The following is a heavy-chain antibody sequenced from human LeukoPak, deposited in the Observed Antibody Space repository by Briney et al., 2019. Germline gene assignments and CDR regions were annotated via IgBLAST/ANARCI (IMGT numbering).Heavy chain of an antibody. D-gene: IGHD7-27*01. CDR1: GGSFSGYY. V-gene: IGHV4-34*01. Sequence: SETLSLTCAVYGGSFSGYYWSWNRQSPGRGLEWIGEINHSGSTNYNPSLKSRVTISVDTSKKQFSLKLSSVTAADTAVYYCARGGTGQGNYYYYGMDVWGQGTTVTVSS. J-gene: IGHJ6*02. CDR3: ARGGTGQGNYYYYGMDV. CDR2: INHSGST.